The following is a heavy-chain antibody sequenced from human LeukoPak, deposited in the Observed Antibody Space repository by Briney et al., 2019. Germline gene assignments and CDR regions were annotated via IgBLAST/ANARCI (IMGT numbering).Heavy chain of an antibody. CDR2: IYYSGST. J-gene: IGHJ4*02. V-gene: IGHV4-59*08. D-gene: IGHD6-19*01. CDR1: GGSISSYY. CDR3: ARHAVAVAYPYFDC. Sequence: SETLSLTCTVSGGSISSYYLSWIRQPPGKGLEWIGYIYYSGSTNYNPSLKSRVTISVDTSKNQFSLKLSSVTAADTAVYYCARHAVAVAYPYFDCWGQRTLVTVSS.